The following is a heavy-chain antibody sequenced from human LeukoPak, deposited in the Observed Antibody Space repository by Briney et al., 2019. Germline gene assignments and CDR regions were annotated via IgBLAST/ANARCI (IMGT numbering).Heavy chain of an antibody. CDR1: GDSFTSYW. CDR3: ARHGRSGYDGD. Sequence: PGESLKISCKGSGDSFTSYWISWVRQMPGKALEWMGRIDPTDSYTNYSPSFQGHVTISVDKSIDTAYLQWSSLKASDTAMYYCARHGRSGYDGDWGQGTLVTVSS. CDR2: IDPTDSYT. J-gene: IGHJ4*02. V-gene: IGHV5-10-1*01. D-gene: IGHD5-12*01.